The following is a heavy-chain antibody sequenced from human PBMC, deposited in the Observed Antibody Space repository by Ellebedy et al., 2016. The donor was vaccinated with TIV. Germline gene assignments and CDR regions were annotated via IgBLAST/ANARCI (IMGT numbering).Heavy chain of an antibody. J-gene: IGHJ3*02. CDR3: ARDPYNPSAFDI. V-gene: IGHV4-4*02. CDR1: GGSISSSNW. Sequence: SETLSLTCAVSGGSISSSNWWSWVRPPPGKGLEWIGEIYHSGSTNYNPSLKSRVTISVDKSKNQFSLKLSSVTAADTAVYYCARDPYNPSAFDIWGQGTMVTVSS. D-gene: IGHD1-1*01. CDR2: IYHSGST.